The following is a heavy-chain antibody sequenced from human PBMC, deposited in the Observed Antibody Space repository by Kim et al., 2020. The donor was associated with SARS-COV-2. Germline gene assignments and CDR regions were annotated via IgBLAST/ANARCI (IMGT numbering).Heavy chain of an antibody. Sequence: GGSLRLSCAASGFTFSSYWMSWVRQAPGKGLEWVANIKQDGSEKYYVDSVKGRFTISRDNAKNSLYLQMNSLRAEDTAVYYCARDRLKSLIVGAIYYFDYWGQGTLVTVSS. D-gene: IGHD1-26*01. J-gene: IGHJ4*02. V-gene: IGHV3-7*01. CDR3: ARDRLKSLIVGAIYYFDY. CDR1: GFTFSSYW. CDR2: IKQDGSEK.